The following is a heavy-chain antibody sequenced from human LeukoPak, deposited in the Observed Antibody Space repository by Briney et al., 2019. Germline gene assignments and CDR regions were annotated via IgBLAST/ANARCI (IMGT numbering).Heavy chain of an antibody. CDR3: ARDSSPPLPLRYFDSNGGFDY. V-gene: IGHV3-11*01. CDR1: GFTFSDYY. Sequence: SGGSLRLSCAASGFTFSDYYMSWIRQAPGKGLEWVSYISSSGSTIYYADSVKGRFTISRDNAKNSLYLQMNSLRAEDTAVYYCARDSSPPLPLRYFDSNGGFDYWGQGTLVTVSS. J-gene: IGHJ4*02. CDR2: ISSSGSTI. D-gene: IGHD3-9*01.